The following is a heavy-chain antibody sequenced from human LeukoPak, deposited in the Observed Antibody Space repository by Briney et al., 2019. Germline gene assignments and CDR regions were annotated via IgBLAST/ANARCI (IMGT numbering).Heavy chain of an antibody. D-gene: IGHD2-2*01. V-gene: IGHV3-30*02. J-gene: IGHJ6*02. CDR2: IRYDGSNK. CDR1: GFTFSSYG. Sequence: GGSLRLSCAASGFTFSSYGMHWVRQAPGKGLEWVAFIRYDGSNKYYADSVKGRFTISRDNSKNTLYLQMNGLRAEDTAVYYCAKELPIPYQLLFYYYYGMDVWGQGTTVTVSS. CDR3: AKELPIPYQLLFYYYYGMDV.